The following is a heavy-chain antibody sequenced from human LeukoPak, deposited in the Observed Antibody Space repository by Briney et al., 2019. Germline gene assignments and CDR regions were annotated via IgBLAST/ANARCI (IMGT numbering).Heavy chain of an antibody. CDR3: AKVTFGSGSYYNIDWYFDL. V-gene: IGHV3-9*01. CDR1: GFTFDDYD. D-gene: IGHD3-10*01. CDR2: ISWNSGNI. Sequence: GGSLRLSCAASGFTFDDYDMHWVRQAPGEGLEWVSGISWNSGNIGYADSVKGRFTISRDNAKNSLYLQMNSLRAEDTALYYCAKVTFGSGSYYNIDWYFDLWGRGTLVTVSS. J-gene: IGHJ2*01.